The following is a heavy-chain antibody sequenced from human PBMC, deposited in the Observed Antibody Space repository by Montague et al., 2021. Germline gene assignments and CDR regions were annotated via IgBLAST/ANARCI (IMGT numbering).Heavy chain of an antibody. Sequence: SETLSLTCTVSGGSLSSGNHWWSWIRQPPGKRLEWIGYIYYSGSTVYSPSFSTRVTLSVDTSKNHFSLRLRSVTAADTAVYYCARVFTVPPNWLFDPWGHGTLVTVSS. CDR1: GGSLSSGNHW. CDR2: IYYSGST. V-gene: IGHV4-61*03. D-gene: IGHD1-1*01. J-gene: IGHJ5*02. CDR3: ARVFTVPPNWLFDP.